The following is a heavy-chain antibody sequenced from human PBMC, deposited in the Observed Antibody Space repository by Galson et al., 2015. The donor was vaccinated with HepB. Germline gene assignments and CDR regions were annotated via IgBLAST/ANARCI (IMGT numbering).Heavy chain of an antibody. D-gene: IGHD6-19*01. J-gene: IGHJ4*02. CDR1: GYTFTSYG. CDR3: RLAAVAGTGPFFDY. V-gene: IGHV1-46*04. CDR2: INPSGGST. Sequence: SVKVSCKASGYTFTSYGISWVRQAPGQGLEWMGIINPSGGSTSYAQKLQGRVTMTRDTSTSTVYMELSSLRSEDTAVYYCRLAAVAGTGPFFDYWGQGTLVTVSS.